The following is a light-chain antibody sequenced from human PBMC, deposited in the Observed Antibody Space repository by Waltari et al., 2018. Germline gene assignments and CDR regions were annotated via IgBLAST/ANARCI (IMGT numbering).Light chain of an antibody. V-gene: IGKV1-39*01. Sequence: DIQMTQSLSALSATVGERVTFSCRASQTMSSVLNWYQQKPGTAPKVLIYAVSNLQSGVPSRFSGSGSGTDFTLTISSLQPEDSATYCCQQSSTWTFGQGTKVEIK. CDR2: AVS. CDR3: QQSSTWT. CDR1: QTMSSV. J-gene: IGKJ1*01.